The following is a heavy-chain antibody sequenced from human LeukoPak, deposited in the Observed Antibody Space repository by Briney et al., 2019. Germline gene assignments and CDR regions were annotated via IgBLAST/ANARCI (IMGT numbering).Heavy chain of an antibody. CDR1: GFSFSSYS. V-gene: IGHV3-21*01. Sequence: GGSLRLSCAASGFSFSSYSMNWVRQAPGKGLEWVSSISSSSSYIYYADSVKGRFTISRDNAKNSLYLQMNSLRAEDTAVYYCARARDCSSTSCYGGMDVWGKGTTVTVSS. CDR2: ISSSSSYI. D-gene: IGHD2-2*01. J-gene: IGHJ6*03. CDR3: ARARDCSSTSCYGGMDV.